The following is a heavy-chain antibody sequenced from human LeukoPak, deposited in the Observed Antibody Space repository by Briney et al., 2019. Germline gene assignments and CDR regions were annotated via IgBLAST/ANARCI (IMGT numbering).Heavy chain of an antibody. Sequence: PGGSLRLSCAASGFTFSSHWMHWVRQAPGKGLVWVSRIKGDGSSISVADSVKGRFTISRDNAKNTLYLQMNNLGVEDTAVYYCARESVTDISRQSDAFDIWGQGTMVTVS. D-gene: IGHD2-21*02. CDR3: ARESVTDISRQSDAFDI. V-gene: IGHV3-74*01. CDR1: GFTFSSHW. J-gene: IGHJ3*02. CDR2: IKGDGSSI.